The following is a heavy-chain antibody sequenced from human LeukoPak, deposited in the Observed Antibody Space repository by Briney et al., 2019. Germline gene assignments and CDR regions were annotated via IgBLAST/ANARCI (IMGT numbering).Heavy chain of an antibody. V-gene: IGHV5-51*01. Sequence: PGESLKFYCPVSGYIFTNYWIGWVRQMRGKGLESMGIIYPANSDTTYSPSFQGQVTISADKSISTVYLQWSSLKASDTALYYCARQSRDGSKTRGYYFDYWGPGTQVTVSS. CDR3: ARQSRDGSKTRGYYFDY. CDR2: IYPANSDT. J-gene: IGHJ4*02. CDR1: GYIFTNYW. D-gene: IGHD3-10*01.